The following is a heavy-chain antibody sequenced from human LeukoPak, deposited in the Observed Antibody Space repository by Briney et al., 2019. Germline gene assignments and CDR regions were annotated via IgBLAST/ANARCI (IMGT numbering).Heavy chain of an antibody. V-gene: IGHV3-20*04. CDR2: INWNGGST. D-gene: IGHD3-22*01. J-gene: IGHJ3*02. Sequence: PGGSLRLSCAASGFTFDDYGMSWVRQAPGKGLEWVSGINWNGGSTGYADSVKGRFTISRDNAKNSLYLQMNSLRAEDTALYYCARDAPTYYYDSSGHYSVAIHDAFDIWGQGTMVTVSS. CDR1: GFTFDDYG. CDR3: ARDAPTYYYDSSGHYSVAIHDAFDI.